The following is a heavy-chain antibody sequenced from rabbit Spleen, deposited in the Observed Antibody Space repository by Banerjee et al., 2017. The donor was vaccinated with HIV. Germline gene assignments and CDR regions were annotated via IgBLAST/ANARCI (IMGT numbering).Heavy chain of an antibody. Sequence: QEQLEESGGDLVKPEGSLTLTCTASGFSFSSSYWICWVRQAPGKGLDWIACLYTGSGGSTAYATWAKGRFTISKTSSTTVTLQMTSLTAADTATYFCARAFNIYGWPYYFTLWGPGTLVTVS. V-gene: IGHV1S45*01. D-gene: IGHD6-1*01. CDR3: ARAFNIYGWPYYFTL. J-gene: IGHJ4*01. CDR1: GFSFSSSYW. CDR2: LYTGSGGST.